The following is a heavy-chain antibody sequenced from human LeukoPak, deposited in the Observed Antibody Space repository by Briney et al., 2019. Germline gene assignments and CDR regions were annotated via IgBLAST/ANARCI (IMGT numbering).Heavy chain of an antibody. CDR3: ARDLGTMVRGVQWFDP. V-gene: IGHV3-21*01. Sequence: GGSLRLSCAASGFTFSNYSMNWVRQAPGKGLEWVSSISSSSSYIYYADSVKGRFTISRDNAKNSLYLQMNSLRAEDTAVYYCARDLGTMVRGVQWFDPWGQGTLVTVSS. D-gene: IGHD3-10*01. CDR2: ISSSSSYI. CDR1: GFTFSNYS. J-gene: IGHJ5*02.